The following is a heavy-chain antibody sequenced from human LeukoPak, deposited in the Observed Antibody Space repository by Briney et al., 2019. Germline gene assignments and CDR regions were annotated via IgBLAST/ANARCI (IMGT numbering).Heavy chain of an antibody. J-gene: IGHJ4*02. D-gene: IGHD4-23*01. Sequence: SETLSLTCTVSGGSISSSDYYWAWIRQPPGKGLEWIGCIYYSGSTYNNPIIKSRVTLSVDTSKNQFSLKLTSATAADTAVYYCAREYYGVNSGVDYWGQGTLVTVSS. CDR2: IYYSGST. CDR3: AREYYGVNSGVDY. CDR1: GGSISSSDYY. V-gene: IGHV4-39*07.